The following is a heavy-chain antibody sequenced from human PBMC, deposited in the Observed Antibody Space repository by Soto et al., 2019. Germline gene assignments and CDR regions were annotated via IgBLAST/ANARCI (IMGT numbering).Heavy chain of an antibody. CDR3: ARSRSGAVADSFDF. V-gene: IGHV3-30*19. J-gene: IGHJ4*02. Sequence: GGSLRLSCAASGFTFSSYGMHWVRQAPGKGLEWVAVISKDGSHKYYLESVKGRFTISRDNSKNILSLHMNSLTNEDTAVYYCARSRSGAVADSFDFWGQGTLVTVSS. CDR1: GFTFSSYG. CDR2: ISKDGSHK. D-gene: IGHD3-10*01.